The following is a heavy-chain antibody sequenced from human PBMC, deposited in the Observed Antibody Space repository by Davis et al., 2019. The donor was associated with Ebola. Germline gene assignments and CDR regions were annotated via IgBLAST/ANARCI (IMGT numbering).Heavy chain of an antibody. CDR3: AREEALQVMLY. CDR2: ISSSGSTK. V-gene: IGHV3-11*01. CDR1: GFTFSDYY. J-gene: IGHJ4*02. D-gene: IGHD2-21*01. Sequence: PGGSLRLSFAASGFTFSDYYMSWIRQAPAQGLEWVSPISSSGSTKYYANSLKGRFTVSRDNTKDSLYLQIESLRAEDTAVYYCAREEALQVMLYWGQGTLVTVSS.